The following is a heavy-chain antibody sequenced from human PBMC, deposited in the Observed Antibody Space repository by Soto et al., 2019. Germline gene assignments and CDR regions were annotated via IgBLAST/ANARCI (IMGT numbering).Heavy chain of an antibody. CDR1: GFTFGDFG. V-gene: IGHV3-49*03. CDR3: ASLTSWSQEYYYGMDV. CDR2: IRSKGYGGTT. J-gene: IGHJ6*02. Sequence: GGSLRLSCTGSGFTFGDFGMSWFRQAPGKGLEWLSFIRSKGYGGTTESVAPVRGRFITSRDDSKSIAYLQMNSLKTEDTAVYYCASLTSWSQEYYYGMDVWGQGTTVTVSS. D-gene: IGHD2-2*01.